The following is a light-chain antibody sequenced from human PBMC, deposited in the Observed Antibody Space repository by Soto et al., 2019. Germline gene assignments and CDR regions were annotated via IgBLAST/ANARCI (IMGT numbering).Light chain of an antibody. Sequence: EIVMTQSPATLAVSPGDTATLSCRASQSLGGNLAWYQQKPGQAPRLLIFRASSRATGVPARFSASGSGTEFTLTISGLQSEDFAVYYCQQYNNYHPWTFGPGTKVDIK. V-gene: IGKV3-15*01. CDR1: QSLGGN. CDR2: RAS. J-gene: IGKJ1*01. CDR3: QQYNNYHPWT.